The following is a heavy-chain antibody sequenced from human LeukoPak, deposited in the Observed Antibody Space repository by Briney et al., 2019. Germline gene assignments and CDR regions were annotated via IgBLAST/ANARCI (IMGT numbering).Heavy chain of an antibody. J-gene: IGHJ3*02. CDR2: IYYSGNT. V-gene: IGHV4-39*07. Sequence: SETLSLTCSVSGGSSSSSDYYWAWIRQPRGKGLEWIGNIYYSGNTYYNSSLKTRVTISIDTSKNQFSLRLNSVTAADTAVYYCARLYSTRRDDAFDIWGQGTMVTVSS. D-gene: IGHD6-13*01. CDR1: GGSSSSSDYY. CDR3: ARLYSTRRDDAFDI.